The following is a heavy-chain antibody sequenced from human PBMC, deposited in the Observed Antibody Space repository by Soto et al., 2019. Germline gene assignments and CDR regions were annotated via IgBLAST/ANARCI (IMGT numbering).Heavy chain of an antibody. Sequence: QVQLVQSGAEVKKPGASVKVSCKASGYTFTSYAMHWVRQAPGQRLEWMGWINAGNGNTKYSQKFQGRVTITRDTTASTAYMELSSLRSEDTAVYYCARTLVGATPADYWGQGTLVTVSS. D-gene: IGHD1-26*01. V-gene: IGHV1-3*01. CDR3: ARTLVGATPADY. CDR1: GYTFTSYA. J-gene: IGHJ4*02. CDR2: INAGNGNT.